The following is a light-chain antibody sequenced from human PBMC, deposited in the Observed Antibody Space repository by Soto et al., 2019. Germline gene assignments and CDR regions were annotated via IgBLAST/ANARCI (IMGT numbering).Light chain of an antibody. Sequence: ALTQPASVSWSPGQSITISCTGTSSDIGGYYYVSWYQHHPGKAPKLLIYQVTNRPSRVSNRFSGSKSGNTASLTISGLQADDEADYYCTSYSSSDIFYVFGTGTKVTVL. V-gene: IGLV2-14*01. CDR1: SSDIGGYYY. CDR3: TSYSSSDIFYV. J-gene: IGLJ1*01. CDR2: QVT.